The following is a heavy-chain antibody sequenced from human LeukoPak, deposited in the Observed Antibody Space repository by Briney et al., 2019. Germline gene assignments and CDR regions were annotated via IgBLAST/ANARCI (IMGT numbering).Heavy chain of an antibody. D-gene: IGHD5-24*01. Sequence: PSETLSLTCTVSGGSISSSSYYWGWIRQPPGKGLEWIGSIYYSGSTYYNPSLKSRVTISVDTSKNQFSLKLSSVTAADTAVYYCARVGGWLQIDYWGQGTLVTVSS. CDR3: ARVGGWLQIDY. CDR2: IYYSGST. CDR1: GGSISSSSYY. J-gene: IGHJ4*02. V-gene: IGHV4-39*07.